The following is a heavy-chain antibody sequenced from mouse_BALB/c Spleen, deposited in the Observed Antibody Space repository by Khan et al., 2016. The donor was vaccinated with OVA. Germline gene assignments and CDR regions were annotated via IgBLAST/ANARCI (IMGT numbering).Heavy chain of an antibody. CDR3: TRSGYGAFAY. CDR2: INPSNGGT. CDR1: GYTFTSYY. Sequence: VQLQESGAELVKPGASVRLSCKASGYTFTSYYLYWVKQGPGHGLEWIGDINPSNGGTNFNENFKTKATLTVDKSSSTAYMQLSSLTSEDSAVYYCTRSGYGAFAYWGQGTLVTVSA. J-gene: IGHJ3*01. V-gene: IGHV1S81*02. D-gene: IGHD1-1*02.